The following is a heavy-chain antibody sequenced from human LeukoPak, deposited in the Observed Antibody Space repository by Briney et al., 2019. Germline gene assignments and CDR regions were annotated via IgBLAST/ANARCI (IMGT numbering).Heavy chain of an antibody. Sequence: GGSLRLSCAASGFTFSTYWMSWVRQAPGKGLEWVANIKQDGSEKYYVDSVKGRFTISRDNAKNTLHLQMNSLRAEDTAVYYCAKDSSYGDYVGDYWGQGTLVTVSS. CDR1: GFTFSTYW. J-gene: IGHJ4*02. D-gene: IGHD4-17*01. CDR2: IKQDGSEK. V-gene: IGHV3-7*03. CDR3: AKDSSYGDYVGDY.